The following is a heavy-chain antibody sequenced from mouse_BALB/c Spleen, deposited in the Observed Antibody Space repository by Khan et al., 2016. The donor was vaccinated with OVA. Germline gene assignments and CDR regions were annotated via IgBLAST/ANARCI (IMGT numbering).Heavy chain of an antibody. V-gene: IGHV5-6*01. Sequence: VQLKQSGGDLVEPGGSLKLSCAASGFTFSTYGMSWVRQTPDKRLEWVATISTGGHYTYYPDSVRGRFTISRDNAKNTLYLQMTILQYEDTAMFYCARLAYYYGSEGFAYWGQGTLVTVSA. CDR1: GFTFSTYG. CDR2: ISTGGHYT. J-gene: IGHJ3*01. CDR3: ARLAYYYGSEGFAY. D-gene: IGHD1-1*01.